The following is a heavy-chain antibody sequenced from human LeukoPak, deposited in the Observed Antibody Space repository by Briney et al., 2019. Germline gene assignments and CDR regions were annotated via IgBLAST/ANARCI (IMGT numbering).Heavy chain of an antibody. CDR3: ARVGYYYDSSGYYYVGSVDY. Sequence: GGSLRLSCAASGFTCSSYWMSWVRQAPGKGLEWVANIKQDGSEKYYVDSVKGRFTISRDNAKNSLYLQMNSLRAEDTAVYYCARVGYYYDSSGYYYVGSVDYWGQGTLVTVSS. CDR2: IKQDGSEK. CDR1: GFTCSSYW. V-gene: IGHV3-7*01. D-gene: IGHD3-22*01. J-gene: IGHJ4*02.